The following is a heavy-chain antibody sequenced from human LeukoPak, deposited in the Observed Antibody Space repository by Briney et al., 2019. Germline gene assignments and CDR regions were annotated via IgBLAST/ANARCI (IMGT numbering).Heavy chain of an antibody. CDR3: GRHLGYCSGGTCYWEPDAFDF. CDR2: FFYSGST. J-gene: IGHJ3*01. D-gene: IGHD2-15*01. V-gene: IGHV4-39*01. Sequence: SETLSLTCTVSGGSISRNNYNWGWIRQPPGKGLEWIGSFFYSGSTYYNPSLKSRVTISVDTSKNQFSLKLSAVTAADTAVYYCGRHLGYCSGGTCYWEPDAFDFWGQGTLVAVSS. CDR1: GGSISRNNYN.